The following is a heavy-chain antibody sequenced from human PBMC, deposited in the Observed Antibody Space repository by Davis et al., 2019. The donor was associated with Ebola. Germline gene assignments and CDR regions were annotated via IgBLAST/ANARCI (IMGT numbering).Heavy chain of an antibody. CDR1: GFTFSRFT. Sequence: PGGSLRLSCAASGFTFSRFTMHWVRQAPGKGLEWPAVISSDGTETNYTDSVKGRFTVSRDNSKNTMYLEVKSLSGDDTAVYYCATAPLWGQGTLVTVSS. V-gene: IGHV3-30*04. CDR3: ATAPL. J-gene: IGHJ1*01. CDR2: ISSDGTET.